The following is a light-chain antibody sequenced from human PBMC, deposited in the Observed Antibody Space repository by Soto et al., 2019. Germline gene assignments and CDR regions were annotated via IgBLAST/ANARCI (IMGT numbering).Light chain of an antibody. CDR3: QQYNNWPPDRT. V-gene: IGKV3-15*01. Sequence: EIVMTQSPATLSVSPGERATLSCRASQSVGSNLAWYQQKPGQAPRLLLYGASTRATGIPARFSGSGSGTEFTLTISSLQSEDLAIYYCQQYNNWPPDRTFGQGTKVEIK. CDR2: GAS. CDR1: QSVGSN. J-gene: IGKJ1*01.